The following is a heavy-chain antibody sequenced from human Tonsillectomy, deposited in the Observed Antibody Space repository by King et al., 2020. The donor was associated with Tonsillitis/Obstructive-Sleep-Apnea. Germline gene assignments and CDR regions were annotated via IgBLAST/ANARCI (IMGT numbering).Heavy chain of an antibody. J-gene: IGHJ6*03. CDR1: GYTFTSYS. CDR3: SKPDYDYWSGYLAYYYYMDV. V-gene: IGHV7-4-1*02. Sequence: QLVQSGSELKKPGASVKVSCKASGYTFTSYSIYWVRQAPGQGLEWMGWINTNTGNPTYAQGFTGRFVFSWDTSVSTAYLQISRLKAEDTAVYYCSKPDYDYWSGYLAYYYYMDVWGKGTTVTVSS. D-gene: IGHD3-3*01. CDR2: INTNTGNP.